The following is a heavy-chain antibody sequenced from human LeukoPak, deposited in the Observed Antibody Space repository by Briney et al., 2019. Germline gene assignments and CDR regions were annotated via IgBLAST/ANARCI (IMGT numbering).Heavy chain of an antibody. Sequence: ASVKVSCKASGYTFTSYYMHWVRQAPGQGLEGMGIINPSGGSTSYAQKFQGRVTMTRDMSTSTVYMELSSLRSEDTAVYYCAGSPYSRISRYPHYWYFDLWGRGTLVTVSS. J-gene: IGHJ2*01. CDR3: AGSPYSRISRYPHYWYFDL. V-gene: IGHV1-46*01. CDR2: INPSGGST. CDR1: GYTFTSYY. D-gene: IGHD2-2*01.